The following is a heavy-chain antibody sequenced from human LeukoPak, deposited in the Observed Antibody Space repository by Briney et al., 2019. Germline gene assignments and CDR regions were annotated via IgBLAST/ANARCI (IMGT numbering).Heavy chain of an antibody. CDR3: ARDLSMYYYYGMDV. J-gene: IGHJ6*02. CDR1: GFTFSTYA. Sequence: GRSQRLSCAASGFTFSTYAMHWVRQAPGKGLEWVAVISYDGNNKHYADSLRGRFTTSRDNSKNTLSLQMDSLRAEDTAVYYCARDLSMYYYYGMDVWGQGTTVTVSS. CDR2: ISYDGNNK. V-gene: IGHV3-30-3*01.